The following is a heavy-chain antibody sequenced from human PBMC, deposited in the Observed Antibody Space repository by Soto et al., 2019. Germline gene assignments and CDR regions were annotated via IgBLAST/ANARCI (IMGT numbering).Heavy chain of an antibody. V-gene: IGHV4-59*01. CDR2: IYYSGST. CDR1: GGSISSYY. Sequence: SETLSLTCTVSGGSISSYYWSWIRQPPGKGLEWIGYIYYSGSTNYNPSLKSRVTISVDTSKNQFSLKLSSVTAADTAVYYCAIDLLGSGWWRVGAFDMWGQGTMVSVSS. CDR3: AIDLLGSGWWRVGAFDM. D-gene: IGHD6-19*01. J-gene: IGHJ3*02.